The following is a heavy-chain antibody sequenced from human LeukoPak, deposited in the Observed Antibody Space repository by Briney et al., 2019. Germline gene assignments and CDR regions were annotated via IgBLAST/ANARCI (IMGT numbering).Heavy chain of an antibody. J-gene: IGHJ3*02. CDR2: IYSGGST. Sequence: GGSLRLSCAASGFTFSSYAMSWVRQAPGKGLEWVSVIYSGGSTYYADSVKGRFTISRDNSKNTLYLQMNSLRAEDTAVYYCARAPSSGWDIDAFDIWGQGTMVTISS. CDR1: GFTFSSYA. CDR3: ARAPSSGWDIDAFDI. D-gene: IGHD6-19*01. V-gene: IGHV3-66*01.